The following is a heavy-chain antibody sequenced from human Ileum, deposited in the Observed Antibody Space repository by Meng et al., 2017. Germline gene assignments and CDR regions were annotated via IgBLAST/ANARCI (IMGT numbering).Heavy chain of an antibody. J-gene: IGHJ4*02. CDR1: GASISSYY. CDR2: IHYSGST. V-gene: IGHV4-59*01. D-gene: IGHD2-15*01. CDR3: AAFCSGGSCPDY. Sequence: QVQLQESGPGLAKPSETLSLTCTVSGASISSYYWTWIRQPPGKGLDWIGYIHYSGSTNYNPALKSRITMSVDTSKNQVSLKLSSVTAAETDIYYCAAFCSGGSCPDYWGQGTLVTVSS.